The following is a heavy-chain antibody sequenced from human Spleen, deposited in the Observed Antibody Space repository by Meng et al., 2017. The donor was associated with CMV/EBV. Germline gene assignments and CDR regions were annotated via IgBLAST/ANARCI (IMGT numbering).Heavy chain of an antibody. Sequence: GGSLRLSCAAPGFTFSSYAMSWVRQAPGKGLEWVSVIYSGGSSTYYADSVKGRFTISRDNSKNTLYLQMNSLRAEDTAVYYCAKGLTIFGDYDMDVWGQGTTVTVSS. J-gene: IGHJ6*02. D-gene: IGHD3-3*01. CDR1: GFTFSSYA. V-gene: IGHV3-23*03. CDR3: AKGLTIFGDYDMDV. CDR2: IYSGGSST.